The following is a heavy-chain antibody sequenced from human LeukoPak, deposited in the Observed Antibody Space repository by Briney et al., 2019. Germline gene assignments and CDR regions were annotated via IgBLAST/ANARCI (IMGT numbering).Heavy chain of an antibody. D-gene: IGHD3-9*01. Sequence: PSKTLSLTCTVSGGSVSSAGYYWSWIRQPPGKGLEFIGYIHYSGGTNYNPSLKSRVTISVDTSKNQFSLKLSSVTAADTAVYYCARGSTLYYDILTGYYTPGPFDIWGQGTMFTVSS. CDR2: IHYSGGT. CDR1: GGSVSSAGYY. J-gene: IGHJ3*02. V-gene: IGHV4-61*08. CDR3: ARGSTLYYDILTGYYTPGPFDI.